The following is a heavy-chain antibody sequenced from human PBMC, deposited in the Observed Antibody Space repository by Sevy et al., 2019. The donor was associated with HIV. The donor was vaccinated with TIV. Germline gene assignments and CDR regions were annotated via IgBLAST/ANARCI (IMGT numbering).Heavy chain of an antibody. D-gene: IGHD1-26*01. Sequence: ASVKVSCKASGGTFSSYAISWVRQAPGQGLEWMGGIIPIFGTANYAQTFQGRVTITADESTSTAYMELSSLRSEDTAVYYCARNGIVGATTGFDYWGQGTLVTVSS. V-gene: IGHV1-69*13. J-gene: IGHJ4*02. CDR1: GGTFSSYA. CDR3: ARNGIVGATTGFDY. CDR2: IIPIFGTA.